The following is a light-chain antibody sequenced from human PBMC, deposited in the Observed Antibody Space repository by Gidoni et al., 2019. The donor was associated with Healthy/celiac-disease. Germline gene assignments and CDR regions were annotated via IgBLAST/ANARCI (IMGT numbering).Light chain of an antibody. Sequence: QSVLTQPPPVSAAPGQKVTISCPGSSSNIGTNYVSWYQQLPGTAPKLLIYDNNKRPSGIPDRFSGSKSGTSATLGITGLQTGDEADYYCGTWDSSLSAVVFGGGTKLTVL. CDR2: DNN. CDR3: GTWDSSLSAVV. V-gene: IGLV1-51*01. CDR1: SSNIGTNY. J-gene: IGLJ2*01.